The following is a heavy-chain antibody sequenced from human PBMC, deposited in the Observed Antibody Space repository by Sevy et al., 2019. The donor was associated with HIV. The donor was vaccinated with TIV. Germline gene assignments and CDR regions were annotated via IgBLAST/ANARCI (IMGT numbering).Heavy chain of an antibody. D-gene: IGHD3-16*02. CDR2: ISYDGSNK. CDR3: ARASHMITFGGVIVIDGTDY. J-gene: IGHJ4*02. CDR1: GLTFSNYA. Sequence: GGSLRLSCAASGLTFSNYAIHWVRQAPGKGLEWVAVISYDGSNKDYADSVKGRFAISRDNSKNTLYLQMNSLRVEDTAVYYCARASHMITFGGVIVIDGTDYWGQGTLVTVSS. V-gene: IGHV3-30*09.